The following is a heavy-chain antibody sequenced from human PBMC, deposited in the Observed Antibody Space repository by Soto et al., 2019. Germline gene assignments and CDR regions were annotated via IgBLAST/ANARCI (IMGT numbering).Heavy chain of an antibody. V-gene: IGHV3-48*02. CDR1: GFTFSSYS. J-gene: IGHJ6*02. CDR2: ISSSANTI. CDR3: ARAKYSENYRYYYYGMDV. Sequence: GGSLRLSCAASGFTFSSYSMNWVRQAPGKGLEWLSYISSSANTIYYADSVKGRFTISRDNAKNSLYLQMNSLRDADTAVYYCARAKYSENYRYYYYGMDVWGQGTTVTVSS. D-gene: IGHD1-26*01.